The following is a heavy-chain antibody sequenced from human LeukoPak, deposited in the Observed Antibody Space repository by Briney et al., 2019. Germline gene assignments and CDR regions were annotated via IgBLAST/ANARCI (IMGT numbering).Heavy chain of an antibody. V-gene: IGHV3-30*02. CDR1: GFTFSSYG. J-gene: IGHJ3*02. D-gene: IGHD6-6*01. Sequence: GGSLRLSCAASGFTFSSYGMHWVRQAPGKGLEWVAFIRYDGSNKYYADSVKGRFTISRDNSKNTLYLQMNSLRAEDTGVYYCAKGRSSSRQDAFDIWGQGTMVTVSS. CDR3: AKGRSSSRQDAFDI. CDR2: IRYDGSNK.